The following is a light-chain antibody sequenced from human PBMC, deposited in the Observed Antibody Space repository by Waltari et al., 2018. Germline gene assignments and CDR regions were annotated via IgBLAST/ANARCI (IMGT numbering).Light chain of an antibody. CDR3: CSFAGSSPHVV. V-gene: IGLV2-23*01. Sequence: QSALTQPASVSGSPGPSITISCTGTSSDFGDYNLVSLYQHHPGKAPKSMIYESTKWPSGVSNRFSGSKSGNTASLTISGLQAEDEADYYCCSFAGSSPHVVFGGGTKLTVL. CDR2: EST. CDR1: SSDFGDYNL. J-gene: IGLJ2*01.